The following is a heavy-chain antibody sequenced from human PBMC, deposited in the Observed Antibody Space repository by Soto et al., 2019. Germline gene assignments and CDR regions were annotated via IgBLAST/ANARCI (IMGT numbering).Heavy chain of an antibody. J-gene: IGHJ6*02. CDR1: GYTFTSYA. V-gene: IGHV1-3*01. CDR2: INAGNGNT. CDR3: ARDPADYYYGMDV. D-gene: IGHD2-2*01. Sequence: ASVKVSCKASGYTFTSYAIHWVRQAPGQRLEWMGWINAGNGNTKYSQKFQGRVTITRDTSASTAYMELRSLRSDDTAVYYCARDPADYYYGMDVWGQGTTVTVSS.